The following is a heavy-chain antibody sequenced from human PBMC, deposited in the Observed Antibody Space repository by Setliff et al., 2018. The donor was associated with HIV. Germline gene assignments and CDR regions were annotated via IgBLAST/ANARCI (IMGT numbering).Heavy chain of an antibody. D-gene: IGHD2-2*01. Sequence: KTSETLSLTCTLYGGSLTNYYWTWIRQSPEKGLEWIGEIVDSGSTNYSPSLKSRVTISLDTSKNQFSLKLRSVTAADTAVYYCARDKMEAPAGTKGYYYYYGMDVWGQGTTVTVSS. V-gene: IGHV4-4*08. J-gene: IGHJ6*02. CDR1: GGSLTNYY. CDR2: IVDSGST. CDR3: ARDKMEAPAGTKGYYYYYGMDV.